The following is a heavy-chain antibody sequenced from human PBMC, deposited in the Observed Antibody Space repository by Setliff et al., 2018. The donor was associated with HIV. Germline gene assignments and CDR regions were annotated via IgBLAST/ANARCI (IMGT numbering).Heavy chain of an antibody. V-gene: IGHV4-4*09. J-gene: IGHJ5*02. D-gene: IGHD3-10*01. CDR2: IYSSGST. CDR1: GGSISSYY. Sequence: SETLSLTCTVSGGSISSYYWSWIRQPPGKGLEWIGNIYSSGSTNYNPSLKSRVTISVDTSKNQFSLKLTSVTATDTAVYYCARYYGSGTYHRWFDPWGQGTPVTVSS. CDR3: ARYYGSGTYHRWFDP.